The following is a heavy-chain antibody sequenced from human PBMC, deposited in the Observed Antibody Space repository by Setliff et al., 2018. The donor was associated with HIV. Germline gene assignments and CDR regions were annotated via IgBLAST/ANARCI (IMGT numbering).Heavy chain of an antibody. V-gene: IGHV4-39*01. Sequence: SETLSLTCTVSGGSITRTPYYWGRIRQPPGKGLEWIGSIHHSGTACDNPSLKSRVTISVDPSKNQILLRLSSVTAADTAVYYCARLSGGMVPNYWGQGTLVTVSS. CDR2: IHHSGTA. J-gene: IGHJ4*02. CDR1: GGSITRTPYY. CDR3: ARLSGGMVPNY. D-gene: IGHD3-10*01.